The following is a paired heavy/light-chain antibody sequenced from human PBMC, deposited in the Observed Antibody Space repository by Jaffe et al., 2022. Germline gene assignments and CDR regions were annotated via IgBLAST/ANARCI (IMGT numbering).Light chain of an antibody. Sequence: AIRMTQSPSSLSASTGDRVTITCRASQGISSYLAWYQQKPGKAPKLLIYAASTLQSGVPSRFSGSGSGTDFTLTISCLQSEDFATYYCQQYYSYPQFGQGTKVEIK. V-gene: IGKV1-8*01. CDR3: QQYYSYPQ. J-gene: IGKJ1*01. CDR2: AAS. CDR1: QGISSY.
Heavy chain of an antibody. Sequence: QVQLVESGGGVVQPGRSLRLSCAASGFTFSSYGMHWVRQAPGKGLEWVAVISYDGSNKYYADSVKGRFTISRDNSKNTLYLQMNSLRAEDTAVYYCAKHGSASSSWYVGHYYYYMDVWGKGTTVTVSS. CDR1: GFTFSSYG. D-gene: IGHD6-13*01. CDR3: AKHGSASSSWYVGHYYYYMDV. CDR2: ISYDGSNK. V-gene: IGHV3-30*18. J-gene: IGHJ6*03.